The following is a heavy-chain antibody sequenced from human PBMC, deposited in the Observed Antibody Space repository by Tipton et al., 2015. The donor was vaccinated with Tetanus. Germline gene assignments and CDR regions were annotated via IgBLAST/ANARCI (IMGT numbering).Heavy chain of an antibody. D-gene: IGHD3-10*01. V-gene: IGHV4-31*03. J-gene: IGHJ4*02. Sequence: TLSLTCSVSGDSVSSGVYYWTWIRQYPGKGLEWIGYIYHSGSTYCNPSLQSRVSMSLDTSKNRFSLKLTSVTAADTAVYYCARGGVRGVIMAHFFDYWGQGALVTVSS. CDR3: ARGGVRGVIMAHFFDY. CDR2: IYHSGST. CDR1: GDSVSSGVYY.